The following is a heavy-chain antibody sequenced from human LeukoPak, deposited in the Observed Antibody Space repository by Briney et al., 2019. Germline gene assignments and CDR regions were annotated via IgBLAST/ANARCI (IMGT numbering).Heavy chain of an antibody. Sequence: GRSLRLSCAASGFTFDDYVMHWVRQAPGKGLEWVSGISWNSGSIGYADSVKGRFTISRDNAKNSLYLQMNSLRAEDTALYYCAKVGASGGSTYFDYWGQGTLVTVSS. CDR3: AKVGASGGSTYFDY. D-gene: IGHD3-10*01. J-gene: IGHJ4*02. CDR2: ISWNSGSI. V-gene: IGHV3-9*01. CDR1: GFTFDDYV.